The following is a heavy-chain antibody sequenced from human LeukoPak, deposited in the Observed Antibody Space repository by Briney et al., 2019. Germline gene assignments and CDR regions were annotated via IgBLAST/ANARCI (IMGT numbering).Heavy chain of an antibody. CDR2: INSDGSST. CDR3: ARFGFVAGWGPFDY. Sequence: GGSLRLSCAASGFTFSNYWMHWVRQAPGKGLVWVSRINSDGSSTSYADSVKGRFTISRDNAKNTLYLQMNSLRAEDTAVYYCARFGFVAGWGPFDYWGQGTLVTVSS. J-gene: IGHJ4*02. D-gene: IGHD2-15*01. V-gene: IGHV3-74*01. CDR1: GFTFSNYW.